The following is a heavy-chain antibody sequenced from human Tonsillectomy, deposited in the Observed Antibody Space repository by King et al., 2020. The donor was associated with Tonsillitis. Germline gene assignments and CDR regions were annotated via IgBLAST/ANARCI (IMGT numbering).Heavy chain of an antibody. CDR3: AKGTSSSRWYDDLDY. J-gene: IGHJ4*02. Sequence: VQLVESGGGLVQPGRSLRLSCAASGFTFDDYAMHWVRQAPGKGLEWVSGISWNSGSIGYADSVKGRFTISIDNAKNSLYLQMNSLRAEDTALYYCAKGTSSSRWYDDLDYWGQGTLVTVSS. D-gene: IGHD6-13*01. V-gene: IGHV3-9*01. CDR1: GFTFDDYA. CDR2: ISWNSGSI.